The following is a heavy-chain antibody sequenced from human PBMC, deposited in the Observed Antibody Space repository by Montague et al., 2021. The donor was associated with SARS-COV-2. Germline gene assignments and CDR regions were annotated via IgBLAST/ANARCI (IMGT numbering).Heavy chain of an antibody. V-gene: IGHV4-59*11. CDR1: GGSMSDHY. J-gene: IGHJ5*02. Sequence: SETLSLTCTVSGGSMSDHYWAWIRQPPGKGLEWLAYIYYSGGINSNPSLKSRVTMSVDTSKNQFSLKLTSVTAADTAVYYCAGPASVRRADNWFDPWGQGTLVTVSS. CDR3: AGPASVRRADNWFDP. CDR2: IYYSGGI. D-gene: IGHD3-10*01.